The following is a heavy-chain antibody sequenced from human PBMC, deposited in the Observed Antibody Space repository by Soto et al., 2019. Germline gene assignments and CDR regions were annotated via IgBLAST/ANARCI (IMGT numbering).Heavy chain of an antibody. J-gene: IGHJ5*02. V-gene: IGHV1-69*13. Sequence: ASVKVSCKASGGTFSSYAISWVRQAPGQGLEWMGGIIPIFGTANYAQKFRGRVTITADESTSTAYMELSSLRSEDTAVYYCAVIYCSSTSCPYPWGQGTLVTVSS. CDR1: GGTFSSYA. CDR2: IIPIFGTA. CDR3: AVIYCSSTSCPYP. D-gene: IGHD2-2*01.